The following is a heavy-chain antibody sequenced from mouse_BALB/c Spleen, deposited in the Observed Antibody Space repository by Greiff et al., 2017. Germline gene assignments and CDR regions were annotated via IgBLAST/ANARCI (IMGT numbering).Heavy chain of an antibody. Sequence: QVQLQQSGAELMKPGASVKISCKATGYTFSSYWIEWVKQRPGHGLEWIGEILPGSGSTNYNEKFKGKATFTADTSSNTAYMQLSSLTSEDSAVYYCARTITTGRVWAMDYWGQGTSVTVSS. CDR3: ARTITTGRVWAMDY. D-gene: IGHD1-1*01. V-gene: IGHV1-9*01. CDR2: ILPGSGST. CDR1: GYTFSSYW. J-gene: IGHJ4*01.